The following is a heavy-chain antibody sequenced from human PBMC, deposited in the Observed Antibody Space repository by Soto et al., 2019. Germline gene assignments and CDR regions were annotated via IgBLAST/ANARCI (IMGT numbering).Heavy chain of an antibody. CDR2: IYYSGST. V-gene: IGHV4-59*08. CDR3: ARLLYMAADY. CDR1: GGSISSYY. D-gene: IGHD6-13*01. Sequence: ETLSLTCTVSGGSISSYYWSWIRQPPGKGLEWIGYIYYSGSTNYNPSLKSRVTISVDTSKNQFSLKLSSVTAADTAVYYCARLLYMAADYWGQGTLVTVSS. J-gene: IGHJ4*02.